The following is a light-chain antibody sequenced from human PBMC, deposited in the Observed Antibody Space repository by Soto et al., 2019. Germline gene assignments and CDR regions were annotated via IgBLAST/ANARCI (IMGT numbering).Light chain of an antibody. J-gene: IGLJ1*01. CDR2: ENN. CDR3: GTWDSSLSAYV. CDR1: SSNIGNNY. Sequence: QSVLTQPPSVSAAPGQKGTISCSGSSSNIGNNYVSWYQQLPGTAPKLLIYENNKRSSGIPDRFSGSKSGTSATLGITGLQTGDEADYYCGTWDSSLSAYVFGTGTKVTVL. V-gene: IGLV1-51*02.